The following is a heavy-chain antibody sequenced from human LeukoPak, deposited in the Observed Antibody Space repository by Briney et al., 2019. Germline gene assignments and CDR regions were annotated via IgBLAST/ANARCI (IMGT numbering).Heavy chain of an antibody. CDR3: ARGSTYDFWSGYYTPFLY. J-gene: IGHJ4*02. CDR2: IIPIFGTA. V-gene: IGHV1-69*05. Sequence: SVKVSCKASGGTFSSYAISWVRQAPGQGLEWMGGIIPIFGTANYAQKFQGRVTITTDESTSTAYMELSSLRSEDTAVYYCARGSTYDFWSGYYTPFLYWGQGTLVTVSS. CDR1: GGTFSSYA. D-gene: IGHD3-3*01.